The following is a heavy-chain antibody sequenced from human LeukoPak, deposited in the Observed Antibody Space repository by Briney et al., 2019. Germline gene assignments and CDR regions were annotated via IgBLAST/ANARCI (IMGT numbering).Heavy chain of an antibody. V-gene: IGHV4-59*01. Sequence: PSETLSLTCTVSGGSISSYYWSWIRQPPGKGLEWIGYIYYSGSTNYNPSLKSRVTIPVDTSKNQFSLKLSSVTAADTAVYYCATTLGAAFDIWGQGTMVTVSS. CDR2: IYYSGST. D-gene: IGHD1-26*01. CDR3: ATTLGAAFDI. J-gene: IGHJ3*02. CDR1: GGSISSYY.